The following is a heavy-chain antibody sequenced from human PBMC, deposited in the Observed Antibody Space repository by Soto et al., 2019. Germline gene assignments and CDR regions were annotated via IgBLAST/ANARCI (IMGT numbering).Heavy chain of an antibody. CDR3: ARATSSSFGY. D-gene: IGHD6-6*01. V-gene: IGHV4-34*01. Sequence: PSETLSLTCAVYGGSFSGYYWSWIRQPPGKGLEWIGEINHSGSTNYNPSLKSRVTISVDTSKNQFSLKLSSVTAADTAVYYCARATSSSFGYWGQGTLVTVSS. CDR2: INHSGST. CDR1: GGSFSGYY. J-gene: IGHJ4*02.